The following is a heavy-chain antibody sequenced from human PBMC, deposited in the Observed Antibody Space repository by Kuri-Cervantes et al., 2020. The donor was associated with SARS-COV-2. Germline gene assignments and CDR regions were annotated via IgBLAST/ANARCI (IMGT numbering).Heavy chain of an antibody. CDR1: GGSISSGGYS. CDR3: ARGHTSSSWDNWFDP. CDR2: IYHSGST. Sequence: SCAVSGGSISSGGYSWSWIRQPPGKGLEWIGYIYHSGSTYYNPSLKSRVTISVDTSKNQFSLKLSSVTAADTAVYYCARGHTSSSWDNWFDPWGQGTLVTVSS. D-gene: IGHD6-13*01. V-gene: IGHV4-30-2*01. J-gene: IGHJ5*02.